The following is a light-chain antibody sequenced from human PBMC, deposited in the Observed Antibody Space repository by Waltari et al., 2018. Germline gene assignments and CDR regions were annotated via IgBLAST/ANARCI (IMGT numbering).Light chain of an antibody. CDR2: DAS. J-gene: IGKJ1*01. Sequence: EIVLTQSPGTLSLSPGERATLSCRTSQSLSRLLAWYQQKPGQAPRLLIYDASRRATGIPDRFIGSGSVTDFSLTISRLEPEDFAVYYCQHYVTLPATFGQGTRVELK. CDR1: QSLSRL. V-gene: IGKV3-20*01. CDR3: QHYVTLPAT.